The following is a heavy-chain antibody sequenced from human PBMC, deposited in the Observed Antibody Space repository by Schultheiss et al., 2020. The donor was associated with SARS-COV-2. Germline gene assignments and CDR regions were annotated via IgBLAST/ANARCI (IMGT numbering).Heavy chain of an antibody. CDR3: ASGSARGWYFDL. J-gene: IGHJ2*01. V-gene: IGHV4-59*12. D-gene: IGHD2-15*01. Sequence: SETLSLTCTVSGGSISSYYWSWIRQPPGKGLEWIGYIYYSGSTNYKPSLKSRVTISVDTSKNQFSLKLSSVTAADTAVYYCASGSARGWYFDLWGRGTLVTVSS. CDR2: IYYSGST. CDR1: GGSISSYY.